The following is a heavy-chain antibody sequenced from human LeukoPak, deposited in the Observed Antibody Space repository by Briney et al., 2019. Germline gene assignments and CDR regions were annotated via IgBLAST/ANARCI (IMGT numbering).Heavy chain of an antibody. J-gene: IGHJ5*02. CDR1: GFTFSRFG. V-gene: IGHV3-30*18. CDR3: AKDLSIHYDYRGFDP. D-gene: IGHD3-16*01. Sequence: GRSLRLSCAASGFTFSRFGMHWVRQAPGKGLERVAVISYDGSQNYHADSVKGQFTISRDNSKNTLYLQMDSLRAEDTAVYYCAKDLSIHYDYRGFDPWGQGTLVTVSS. CDR2: ISYDGSQN.